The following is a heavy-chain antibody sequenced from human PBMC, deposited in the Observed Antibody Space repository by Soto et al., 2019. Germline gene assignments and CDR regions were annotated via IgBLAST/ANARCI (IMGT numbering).Heavy chain of an antibody. CDR1: GFTFSSYW. D-gene: IGHD3-3*01. CDR2: INSDGSST. Sequence: PGGSLRLSCAASGFTFSSYWMHWVRQAPGKGLVWVSRINSDGSSTSYADSVKGRFTISRDNAKNTLHLQMNSLRAEDTAVYYCARGSQYYDFWSGYTYYYYYGMDVWGQGTTVTVSS. CDR3: ARGSQYYDFWSGYTYYYYYGMDV. J-gene: IGHJ6*02. V-gene: IGHV3-74*01.